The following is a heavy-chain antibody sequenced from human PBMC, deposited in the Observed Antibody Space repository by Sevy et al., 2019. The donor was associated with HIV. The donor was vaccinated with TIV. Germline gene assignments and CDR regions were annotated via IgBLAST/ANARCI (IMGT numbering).Heavy chain of an antibody. CDR3: AKEWTLLSDWYGEFDY. Sequence: GGSLRLSCAASGFTFTNYGMHWVRQAPGKGLEWVSGISNSGANTYYADSVRGRFTVSRANSKNTVYLQLNSLRAEDTVIYYCAKEWTLLSDWYGEFDYWGQGTLVTVSS. D-gene: IGHD6-19*01. CDR2: ISNSGANT. J-gene: IGHJ4*02. V-gene: IGHV3-23*01. CDR1: GFTFTNYG.